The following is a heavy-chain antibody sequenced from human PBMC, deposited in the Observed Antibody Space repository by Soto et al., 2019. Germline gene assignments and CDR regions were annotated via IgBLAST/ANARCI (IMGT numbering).Heavy chain of an antibody. Sequence: QVQLQESGPGLVKPSETLSLTCTVSGGSISTHYWTWIRQPPGKGLEWIGYIFYNGRTNYNPSLESRVTMSVDTSKSQLSLKLRSVTAADTAVYYCARGGDNSPWYYSLWGQGTLVAVSS. CDR1: GGSISTHY. CDR2: IFYNGRT. CDR3: ARGGDNSPWYYSL. V-gene: IGHV4-59*11. J-gene: IGHJ4*02. D-gene: IGHD3-10*01.